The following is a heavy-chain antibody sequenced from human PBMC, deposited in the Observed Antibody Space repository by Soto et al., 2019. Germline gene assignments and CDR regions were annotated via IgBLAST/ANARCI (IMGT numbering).Heavy chain of an antibody. CDR1: GFTFSSYA. V-gene: IGHV3-23*01. CDR2: ITGSGGVT. J-gene: IGHJ4*02. Sequence: GGSLRLSCAASGFTFSSYAMNWVRQAPGKGLEWVSTITGSGGVTYYADSVKGRFTISRDNSKNTLYLQMNSLRAEDTAVYYCAKDIFLKGPLDYFDYWGQGTLVTVSS. D-gene: IGHD3-9*01. CDR3: AKDIFLKGPLDYFDY.